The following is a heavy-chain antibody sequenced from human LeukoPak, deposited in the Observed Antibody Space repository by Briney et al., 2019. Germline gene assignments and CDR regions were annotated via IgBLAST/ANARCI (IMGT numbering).Heavy chain of an antibody. Sequence: SETLSLTCTVSGGSISSYYWSWIRQPPGKGLEWIGYIYYSGSTNYNPSLKSRVTISVDTSKNQFSLKLSSVTAADTAVYYCARVGYCSSTSCPDHYYDYYYMDVWGKGTTVTVSS. J-gene: IGHJ6*03. D-gene: IGHD2-2*01. CDR2: IYYSGST. CDR3: ARVGYCSSTSCPDHYYDYYYMDV. V-gene: IGHV4-59*01. CDR1: GGSISSYY.